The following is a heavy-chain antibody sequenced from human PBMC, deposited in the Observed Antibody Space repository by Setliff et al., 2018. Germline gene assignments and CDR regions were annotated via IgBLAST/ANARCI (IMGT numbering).Heavy chain of an antibody. CDR1: GDSISGDY. Sequence: SETLSLTCTVSGDSISGDYWSWIRQPPGKGLEWIGFIHYSGSTNYNPSLKSRVTISLDTPKRQFSLKLRSLTAADTAIYYCTRVIDAFYNYPDVWGKGIRVTVSS. D-gene: IGHD2-21*01. CDR3: TRVIDAFYNYPDV. V-gene: IGHV4-59*01. J-gene: IGHJ6*04. CDR2: IHYSGST.